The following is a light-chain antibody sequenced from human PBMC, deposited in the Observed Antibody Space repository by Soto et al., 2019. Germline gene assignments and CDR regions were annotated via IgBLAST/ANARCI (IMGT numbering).Light chain of an antibody. V-gene: IGLV2-14*01. CDR3: SSYASSRTVV. Sequence: QSALTQPASVSGSPGQSITISCTGTSSDVGGKYVSLYVSWYQQHPGKVPKLMIYDDNDRPSGVSDRFSGSKSGNTASLTISGLQAEDEADYYCSSYASSRTVVFGGGTKLTVL. CDR1: SSDVGGKYVSLY. J-gene: IGLJ2*01. CDR2: DDN.